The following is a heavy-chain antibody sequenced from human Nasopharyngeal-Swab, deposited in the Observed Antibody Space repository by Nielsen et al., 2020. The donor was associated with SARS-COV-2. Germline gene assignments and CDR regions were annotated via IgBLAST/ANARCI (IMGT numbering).Heavy chain of an antibody. Sequence: ASVKVSCKASGYTFTGYYMRWVRQAPGQGLEWMGRINPNSGGTNYAQKFQGRVTMTRDTSISTAYMELSRLRSDDTAVYYCARGWKFYPSSGDAFDIWGQGTMVTVSS. J-gene: IGHJ3*02. D-gene: IGHD6-6*01. CDR1: GYTFTGYY. CDR3: ARGWKFYPSSGDAFDI. V-gene: IGHV1-2*06. CDR2: INPNSGGT.